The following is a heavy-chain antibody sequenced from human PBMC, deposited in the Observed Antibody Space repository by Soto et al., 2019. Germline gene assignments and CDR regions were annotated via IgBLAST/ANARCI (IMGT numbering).Heavy chain of an antibody. J-gene: IGHJ4*02. CDR3: ARDLAAGDH. D-gene: IGHD6-25*01. CDR1: GYTFTHYY. CDR2: INPASGST. V-gene: IGHV1-46*01. Sequence: QVQLVQSGAEVKKPGASVKLSCRTSGYTFTHYYIHWVRQAAGQGLERLAIINPASGSTNYTQDSLGIVTLTTDTSTTTVYMELSVLRAEDTAIFYCARDLAAGDHWGQGTRVTVSS.